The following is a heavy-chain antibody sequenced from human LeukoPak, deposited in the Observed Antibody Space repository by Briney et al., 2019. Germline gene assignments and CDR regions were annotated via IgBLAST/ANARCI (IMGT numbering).Heavy chain of an antibody. D-gene: IGHD3-10*01. J-gene: IGHJ4*02. Sequence: GGSLRLSCAASGFTFSSYGLHWVSQARGKGLEWVAVIWYDGSNKYYADSVKGRFTISRDNSKNTLYLQMNSLRAEDTAVYYCAREVGSGSYDPFDYWGQGTLVTVSS. V-gene: IGHV3-33*01. CDR1: GFTFSSYG. CDR3: AREVGSGSYDPFDY. CDR2: IWYDGSNK.